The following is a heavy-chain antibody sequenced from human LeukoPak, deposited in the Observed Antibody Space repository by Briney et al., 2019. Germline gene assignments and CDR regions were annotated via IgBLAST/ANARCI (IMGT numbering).Heavy chain of an antibody. CDR1: GGSIRSSYYY. CDR3: ASSGSYRFDY. V-gene: IGHV4-39*01. D-gene: IGHD1-26*01. J-gene: IGHJ4*02. CDR2: IYDSGST. Sequence: SETLSLTCTVSGGSIRSSYYYWGWLRQPPGKGLEWIGSIYDSGSTYYNPSLKSRVTISVDTSKNQFSLKLNSVTAADTAVYYCASSGSYRFDYWGQGTLVTVSS.